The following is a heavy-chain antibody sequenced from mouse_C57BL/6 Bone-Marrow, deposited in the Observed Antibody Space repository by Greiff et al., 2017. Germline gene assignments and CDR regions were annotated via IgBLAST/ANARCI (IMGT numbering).Heavy chain of an antibody. D-gene: IGHD2-2*01. Sequence: VQLQQSGPELVKPGASVKISCKASGYTFTDYYMNWVKQSHGKSLEWIGDINPNNGGTSYNQKFKGKATLTVDKSSSTAYMELRSLTSEDSAVYCCASGYYDAMDYWGQGTSVTVSS. J-gene: IGHJ4*01. V-gene: IGHV1-26*01. CDR1: GYTFTDYY. CDR2: INPNNGGT. CDR3: ASGYYDAMDY.